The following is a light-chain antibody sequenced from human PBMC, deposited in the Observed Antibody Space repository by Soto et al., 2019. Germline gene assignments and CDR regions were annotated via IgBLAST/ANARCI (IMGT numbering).Light chain of an antibody. CDR2: EGS. CDR1: SSDVGSYNL. V-gene: IGLV2-23*01. J-gene: IGLJ3*02. CDR3: CSYAGSSRV. Sequence: QSVLTQPASVSGSPGQSITISCTGTSSDVGSYNLVSWYQQHPGKAPKLMIYEGSKRPSGVSNRFSGSKSGNTASLTISGLQAEDEADYYCCSYAGSSRVFGGGTKVTVL.